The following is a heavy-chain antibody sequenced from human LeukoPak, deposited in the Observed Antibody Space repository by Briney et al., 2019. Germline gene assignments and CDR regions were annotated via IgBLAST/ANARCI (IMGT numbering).Heavy chain of an antibody. V-gene: IGHV4-59*08. CDR1: GGSISSYY. CDR2: IYYSGST. Sequence: PSETLSLTCTVSGGSISSYYWSWIRQPPGKGLEWIGYIYYSGSTNYNPSLKSRVTISVDTSKNQFSLKLSSVTAADTAVYYCARRDYGDYNFWFDPWGQGTLVTVSP. CDR3: ARRDYGDYNFWFDP. D-gene: IGHD4-17*01. J-gene: IGHJ5*02.